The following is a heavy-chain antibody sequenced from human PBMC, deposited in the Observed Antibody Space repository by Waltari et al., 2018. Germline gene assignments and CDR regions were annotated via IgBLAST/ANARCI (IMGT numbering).Heavy chain of an antibody. J-gene: IGHJ4*02. Sequence: EVQLVESGGGLVKPGGSLRLSCAASGFTFSSYGMHWVRQAPGKGLEWVSSISSSSSYIYYADSVKGRFTISRDNAKNSLYLQMNSLRAEDTAVYYCARTGIAAAGFDYWGQGTLVTVSS. CDR3: ARTGIAAAGFDY. CDR2: ISSSSSYI. V-gene: IGHV3-21*01. D-gene: IGHD6-13*01. CDR1: GFTFSSYG.